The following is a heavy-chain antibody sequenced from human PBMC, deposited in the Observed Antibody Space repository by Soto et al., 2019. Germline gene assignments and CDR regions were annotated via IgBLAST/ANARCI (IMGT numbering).Heavy chain of an antibody. CDR1: GGTFSSYA. D-gene: IGHD2-2*01. Sequence: QVQLVQSGAEVKKPGSSVKVSCKASGGTFSSYAISWVRQAPGQGLEWMGGIIPISGTANYAQKCQGRVTITADESTSKAYMELSSLRSDDTAVYYCARSQGSSTSLEIYYYYYYGMDVWGQGTTVTVSS. J-gene: IGHJ6*02. CDR2: IIPISGTA. CDR3: ARSQGSSTSLEIYYYYYYGMDV. V-gene: IGHV1-69*01.